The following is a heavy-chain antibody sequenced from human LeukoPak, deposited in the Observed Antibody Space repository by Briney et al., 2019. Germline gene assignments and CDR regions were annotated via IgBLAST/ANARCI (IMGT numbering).Heavy chain of an antibody. Sequence: GGSLRLSCAASGFSASSNYMNWVRQAPGKGLEWVSVIYSGGSTYYADSVKGRFTISRDNSKYTLYLQMNSLRAEDTAVYYCARELEVAGRFDYWGQGTLVTVSS. J-gene: IGHJ4*02. CDR3: ARELEVAGRFDY. V-gene: IGHV3-53*01. D-gene: IGHD6-19*01. CDR1: GFSASSNY. CDR2: IYSGGST.